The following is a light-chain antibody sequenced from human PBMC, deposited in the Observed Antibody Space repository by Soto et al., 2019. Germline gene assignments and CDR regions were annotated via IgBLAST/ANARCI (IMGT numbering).Light chain of an antibody. Sequence: DIPMTQSPSTLSASVGDRVPITCRASQSISSWLAWYQQKPGKAPKLLIYDASSLESGVPSRFSGSGSGTDFILTISSLQPDDFATYYCQQYNSYRTFGQGTKVDIK. V-gene: IGKV1-5*01. CDR3: QQYNSYRT. CDR1: QSISSW. J-gene: IGKJ1*01. CDR2: DAS.